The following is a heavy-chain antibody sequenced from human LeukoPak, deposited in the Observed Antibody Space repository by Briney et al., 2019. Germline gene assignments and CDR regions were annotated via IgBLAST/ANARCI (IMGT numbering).Heavy chain of an antibody. D-gene: IGHD4-17*01. CDR3: AKFRGYGIFDY. CDR1: GFTFSSYA. V-gene: IGHV3-23*01. Sequence: PGGSLRLSCAASGFTFSSYAMHWVRQAPGKGLEWVSVISGSGGTTYYADSVKGRFTTSRDNSKNTLYLQMNSLRAEDTAVYYCAKFRGYGIFDYWGQGTLVTVSS. CDR2: ISGSGGTT. J-gene: IGHJ4*02.